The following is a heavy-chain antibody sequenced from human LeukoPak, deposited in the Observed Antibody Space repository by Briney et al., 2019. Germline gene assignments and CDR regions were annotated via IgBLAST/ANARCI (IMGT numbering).Heavy chain of an antibody. D-gene: IGHD6-19*01. CDR3: ARVSSGWQNFDY. V-gene: IGHV3-30-3*01. J-gene: IGHJ4*02. Sequence: GRSLRLSCAASGFTFSSYALHWVRQAPGKRLEWVAVISYDGSNKYYADSVKGRFTISRDNSKNTLYLQMNSLRAEDTAAYYCARVSSGWQNFDYWGQGTLVTVSS. CDR1: GFTFSSYA. CDR2: ISYDGSNK.